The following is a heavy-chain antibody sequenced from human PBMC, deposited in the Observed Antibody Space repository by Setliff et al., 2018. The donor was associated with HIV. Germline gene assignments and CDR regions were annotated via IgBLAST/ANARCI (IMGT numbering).Heavy chain of an antibody. CDR2: IYPSDSDT. D-gene: IGHD2-2*01. CDR3: ARERGDCSSNTCYGTDY. CDR1: GYNFTSYW. J-gene: IGHJ4*02. Sequence: GESLKISCKGSGYNFTSYWIGWVRQMPGKGLEWMGIIYPSDSDTRYSPSFQGQVTISADKSISTAYLQWNSLKASDTAMYYCARERGDCSSNTCYGTDYWGQGTLVTVSS. V-gene: IGHV5-51*01.